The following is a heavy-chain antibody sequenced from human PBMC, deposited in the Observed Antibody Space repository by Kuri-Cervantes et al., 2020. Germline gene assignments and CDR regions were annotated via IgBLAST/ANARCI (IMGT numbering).Heavy chain of an antibody. V-gene: IGHV1-18*01. CDR3: ARDSELGGAGTFGY. Sequence: ASVKVSCNASGYTFTSYGISWLRQAPGQGLEWMGWISAYNGNTNYAQKLQGRVTMTTDTSTSTAYVELRSLRCDDKAVDYCARDSELGGAGTFGYWGQGTLVTVSS. J-gene: IGHJ4*02. D-gene: IGHD6-19*01. CDR2: ISAYNGNT. CDR1: GYTFTSYG.